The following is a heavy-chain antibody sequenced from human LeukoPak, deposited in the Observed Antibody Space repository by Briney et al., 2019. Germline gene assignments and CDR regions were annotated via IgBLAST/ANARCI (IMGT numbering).Heavy chain of an antibody. D-gene: IGHD5-24*01. CDR2: SYPGDSET. V-gene: IGHV5-51*01. CDR3: TRSPRDGYHDAFDI. J-gene: IGHJ3*02. CDR1: GSIFTTYW. Sequence: KPGASLQISCEGSGSIFTTYWIAGVRQLPGEGVEWMGISYPGDSETRYSPSFQGQVTISADKSITTAYLQWGSLKASDTAMYYCTRSPRDGYHDAFDIWGQGTMVTVFS.